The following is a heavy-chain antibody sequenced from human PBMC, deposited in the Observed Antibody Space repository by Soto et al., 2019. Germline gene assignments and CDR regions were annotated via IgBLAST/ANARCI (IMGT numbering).Heavy chain of an antibody. CDR2: ISGSGGNT. Sequence: PGGSLRLSCSASGFTFSSYAMNWVRQAPGKGLEWVSVISGSGGNTYYADSVKGRFTISRDNSKNTLFLQMNSLRAEDTAIYYCAKGQSNTVSVRTSFDCWGQGTLVTVYS. CDR3: AKGQSNTVSVRTSFDC. V-gene: IGHV3-23*01. J-gene: IGHJ4*02. CDR1: GFTFSSYA. D-gene: IGHD4-4*01.